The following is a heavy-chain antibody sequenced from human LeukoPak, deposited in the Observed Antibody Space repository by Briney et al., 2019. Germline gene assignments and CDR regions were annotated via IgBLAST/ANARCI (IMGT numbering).Heavy chain of an antibody. CDR1: GFTFSSYA. CDR3: AREEDYYYYMDV. Sequence: GGSLRLSCAASGFTFSSYAMNWVRQAPGKGLEWVSYISSSSSTIYYADSVEGRFTISRDNAKNSLYLQMNSLRAEDTAVYYCAREEDYYYYMDVWGKGTTVTVSS. V-gene: IGHV3-48*01. CDR2: ISSSSSTI. J-gene: IGHJ6*03.